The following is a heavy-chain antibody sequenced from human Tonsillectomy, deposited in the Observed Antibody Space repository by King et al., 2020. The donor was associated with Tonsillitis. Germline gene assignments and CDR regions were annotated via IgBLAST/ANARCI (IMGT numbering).Heavy chain of an antibody. CDR1: GFTFTTYW. V-gene: IGHV3-7*03. CDR2: IKQDGVEK. J-gene: IGHJ3*02. D-gene: IGHD5-24*01. CDR3: ARDRDADGYKVSAFDI. Sequence: VQLVESGGGLVQPGGSLRLSCAASGFTFTTYWMSWVRQAPGKGLEWVANIKQDGVEKFYVDSVKGRFTISRDNAMNSLYLQMNSLGAEDTAVYYCARDRDADGYKVSAFDIWGQGTMVTVSS.